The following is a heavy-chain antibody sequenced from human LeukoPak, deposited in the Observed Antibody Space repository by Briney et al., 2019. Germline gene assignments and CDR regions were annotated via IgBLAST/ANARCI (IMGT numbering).Heavy chain of an antibody. CDR1: GYTLTELS. Sequence: ASVKVSCKVSGYTLTELSMHWGRQAPGNGLEWRGGFDREDGETIYAQKFQSRVTMTEDTSTDTAYMELSRLRSEDTAVYYCATGGYSSGWDNFDYWGQGTLVSVSS. V-gene: IGHV1-24*01. J-gene: IGHJ4*02. D-gene: IGHD6-19*01. CDR2: FDREDGET. CDR3: ATGGYSSGWDNFDY.